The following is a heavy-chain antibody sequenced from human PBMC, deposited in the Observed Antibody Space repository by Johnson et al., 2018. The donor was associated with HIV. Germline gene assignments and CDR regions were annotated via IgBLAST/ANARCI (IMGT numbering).Heavy chain of an antibody. Sequence: VQLVESGGGLVQPGGSLRVSCAASGFTVSSNYMSWVRQAPGKGLEWVSVIYSGGRTDYADSVKGRFTISRDNSKNTLYLQMNSLRAEDTAVYYCARAPLGYCSSSTCITDAFDVWGQGTMVTVSS. V-gene: IGHV3-66*01. CDR3: ARAPLGYCSSSTCITDAFDV. CDR2: IYSGGRT. CDR1: GFTVSSNY. J-gene: IGHJ3*01. D-gene: IGHD2-2*01.